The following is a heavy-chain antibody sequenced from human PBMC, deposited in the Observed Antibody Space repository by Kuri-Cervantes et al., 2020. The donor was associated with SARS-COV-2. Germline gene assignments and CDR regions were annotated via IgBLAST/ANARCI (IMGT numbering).Heavy chain of an antibody. CDR3: ARERGSSWYSSKAFDI. Sequence: LSLTCAASGFTFSSYGMHWVRQAPGKGLEWVAFIRYDGSNKYYADSVKGRFTISRDNSKNTLYLQMNSLRAEDTAVYYCARERGSSWYSSKAFDIWGQGTMVTVSS. CDR1: GFTFSSYG. CDR2: IRYDGSNK. D-gene: IGHD6-13*01. J-gene: IGHJ3*02. V-gene: IGHV3-30*02.